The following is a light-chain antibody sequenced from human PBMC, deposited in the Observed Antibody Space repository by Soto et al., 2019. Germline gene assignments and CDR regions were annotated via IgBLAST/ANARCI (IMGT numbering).Light chain of an antibody. CDR1: QSVSSN. J-gene: IGKJ4*01. V-gene: IGKV3-15*01. Sequence: EIVMTQSPATLSVSPGERATLSCRASQSVSSNLAWYQQTPGQAPRLLIYGASTRATGIPARFSGSGSGTEFTLTISSLQSEDFAVYYCQQYNNWPPGTFGGGTKVDIK. CDR3: QQYNNWPPGT. CDR2: GAS.